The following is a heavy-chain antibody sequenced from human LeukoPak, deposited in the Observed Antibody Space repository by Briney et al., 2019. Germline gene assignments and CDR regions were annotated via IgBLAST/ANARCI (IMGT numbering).Heavy chain of an antibody. CDR1: GLTFSNYW. CDR3: AKDSVPYYYGSGSYPDY. D-gene: IGHD3-10*01. V-gene: IGHV3-23*01. Sequence: GGSLRLSCAASGLTFSNYWMDWVRQAPGKGLEWVSAISGSGGSTYYADSVKGRFTISRDNSKNTLYLQMNSLRAEDTAVYYCAKDSVPYYYGSGSYPDYWGQGTLVTVSS. CDR2: ISGSGGST. J-gene: IGHJ4*02.